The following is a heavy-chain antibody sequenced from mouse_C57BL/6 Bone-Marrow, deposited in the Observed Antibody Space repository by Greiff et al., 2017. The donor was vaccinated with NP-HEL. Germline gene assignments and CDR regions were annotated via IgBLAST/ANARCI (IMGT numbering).Heavy chain of an antibody. D-gene: IGHD2-12*01. CDR2: IYPRSGNT. CDR1: GYTFTSYG. J-gene: IGHJ1*03. CDR3: ARRLYSPWYFDV. V-gene: IGHV1-81*01. Sequence: VQLQQSGAELARPGASVKLSCKASGYTFTSYGISWVKQRTGQGLEWIGEIYPRSGNTYYNEKFKGKATLTADKSSSTAYMELRSLTSEDSAVYFCARRLYSPWYFDVWGTGTTVTVSS.